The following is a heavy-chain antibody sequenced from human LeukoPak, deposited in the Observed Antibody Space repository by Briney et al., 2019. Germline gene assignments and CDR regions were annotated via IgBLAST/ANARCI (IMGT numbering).Heavy chain of an antibody. J-gene: IGHJ4*02. CDR2: ISGSGGST. CDR1: GFTLSSYA. V-gene: IGHV3-23*01. D-gene: IGHD6-19*01. Sequence: TGGSLRLSCAASGFTLSSYAMSWVRQAPGKGLEWVSAISGSGGSTYYADSVKGRFTISRDNSKNTLYLQMNSLRAEDTAVYYCAKVTHSSGWYFDYWGQGTLVTVSS. CDR3: AKVTHSSGWYFDY.